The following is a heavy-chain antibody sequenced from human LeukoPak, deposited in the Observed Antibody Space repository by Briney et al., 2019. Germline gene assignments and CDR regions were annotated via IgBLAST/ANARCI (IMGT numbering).Heavy chain of an antibody. D-gene: IGHD6-13*01. Sequence: GGSLRLSCAASGFTFSSYAMSWVRQAPGKGLEWVSTVSGSGINTYYADSARGRFTISRDNSKKMLYLQMNSLRAEDTAVYYCASDTLASAAAVTVLDYWGQGILVTVSS. J-gene: IGHJ4*02. CDR2: VSGSGINT. CDR1: GFTFSSYA. V-gene: IGHV3-23*01. CDR3: ASDTLASAAAVTVLDY.